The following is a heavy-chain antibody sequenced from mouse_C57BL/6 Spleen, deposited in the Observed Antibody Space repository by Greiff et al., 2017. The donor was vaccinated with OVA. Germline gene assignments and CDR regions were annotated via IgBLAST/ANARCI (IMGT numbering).Heavy chain of an antibody. CDR3: ARSTVADYFDY. CDR2: INPYNGDT. J-gene: IGHJ2*01. D-gene: IGHD1-1*01. Sequence: VQLKESGPELVKPGDSVKISCKASGYSFTGYFMNWVMQSHGKSLEWIGRINPYNGDTFYNQKFKGKATLTVDKSSSTAHMELRSLTSEDSAVYYCARSTVADYFDYWGQGTTLTVSS. CDR1: GYSFTGYF. V-gene: IGHV1-20*01.